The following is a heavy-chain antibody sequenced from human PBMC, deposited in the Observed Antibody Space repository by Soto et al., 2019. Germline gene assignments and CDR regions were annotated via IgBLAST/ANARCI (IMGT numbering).Heavy chain of an antibody. CDR3: ARVGQGRYYFDY. CDR1: GFAFSSYW. Sequence: PGGSLRLSCAGSGFAFSSYWIHWVRQVPGKGLVWVSRINGDGSTTSYADSVRGRFTISRDNAKDTLYLQMNSLRAEDTALYYCARVGQGRYYFDYWGQGTLDTVSS. V-gene: IGHV3-74*01. J-gene: IGHJ4*02. CDR2: INGDGSTT.